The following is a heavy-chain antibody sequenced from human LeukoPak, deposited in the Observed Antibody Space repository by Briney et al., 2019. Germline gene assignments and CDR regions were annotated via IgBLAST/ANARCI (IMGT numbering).Heavy chain of an antibody. Sequence: GGSLRLSCAASGFTFSSYSMNWVRQAPGKGLEWVSSISSSSSYIYYADSVKGRFTISRDNAKNSLYLQMNSLRAEDTAVYYCARDKWVTGDRRMEYYYYYMDVWGKGTTVTISS. CDR3: ARDKWVTGDRRMEYYYYYMDV. J-gene: IGHJ6*03. CDR2: ISSSSSYI. V-gene: IGHV3-21*01. CDR1: GFTFSSYS. D-gene: IGHD7-27*01.